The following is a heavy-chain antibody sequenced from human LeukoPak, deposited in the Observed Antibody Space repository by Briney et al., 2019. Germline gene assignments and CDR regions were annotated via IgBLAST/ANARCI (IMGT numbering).Heavy chain of an antibody. J-gene: IGHJ4*02. V-gene: IGHV4-34*01. CDR2: INHSGST. Sequence: SETLSLTCAVYGGSFRGYYWTWIRQPPGKGLEWIGEINHSGSTNYNPSLKSRVTISVDTSKNQFSLKLSSVTAADTAVYYCARHPIWFGGLDYWGQGTLVTVSS. CDR3: ARHPIWFGGLDY. CDR1: GGSFRGYY. D-gene: IGHD3-10*01.